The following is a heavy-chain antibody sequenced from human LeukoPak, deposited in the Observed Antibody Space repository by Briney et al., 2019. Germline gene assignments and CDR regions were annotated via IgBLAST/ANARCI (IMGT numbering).Heavy chain of an antibody. CDR1: GFTFSSYS. J-gene: IGHJ4*02. Sequence: PGASLRLSCAASGFTFSSYSMNWVRQAPGKGLEWVSSISSSSSYIYYADSVKGRFTISRDNAKNSLYLQMNSLRAEDTAVYYCARDVDTAMVDYWGQGTLVTVSS. V-gene: IGHV3-21*01. CDR3: ARDVDTAMVDY. CDR2: ISSSSSYI. D-gene: IGHD5-18*01.